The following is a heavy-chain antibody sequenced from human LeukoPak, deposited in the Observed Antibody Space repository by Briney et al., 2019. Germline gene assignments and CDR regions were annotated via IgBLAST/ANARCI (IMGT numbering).Heavy chain of an antibody. Sequence: GGSLRLSCAASGFTFSSYGMHWVRQAPGKGLEWVAVISYDGSNKYYADSVKGRFTISRDNSKSTLYLQMNSLRAEDTAVYYCARDSGYSLFDYWGQGTLVTVSS. V-gene: IGHV3-30*03. J-gene: IGHJ4*02. CDR1: GFTFSSYG. CDR3: ARDSGYSLFDY. D-gene: IGHD5-18*01. CDR2: ISYDGSNK.